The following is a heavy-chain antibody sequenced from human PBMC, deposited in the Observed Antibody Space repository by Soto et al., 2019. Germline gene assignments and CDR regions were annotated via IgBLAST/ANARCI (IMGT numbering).Heavy chain of an antibody. Sequence: QVQLQESGPGLVKPSQTLSLTCTVSGGSISSVDYYWSWIRQPPGQGLEWIGYIYYSGSTYYNPSLKSRLTMSVDPSKNQFSLTVSSVSAADTAVYYCATEEKRYDYCWMDVWGQGTTVTVSS. CDR1: GGSISSVDYY. CDR3: ATEEKRYDYCWMDV. V-gene: IGHV4-30-4*01. J-gene: IGHJ6*02. CDR2: IYYSGST.